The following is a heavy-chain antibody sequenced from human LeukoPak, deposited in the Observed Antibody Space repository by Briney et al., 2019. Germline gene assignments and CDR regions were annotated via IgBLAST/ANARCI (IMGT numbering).Heavy chain of an antibody. J-gene: IGHJ4*02. Sequence: PSETLSLTCAVYGGSFSTYYWSWIRQPPGKGLEWIGEINHSGSTNYNPSLKSRVTISVDMSKNQFTLKLSSVTAADTAVYYCASLFVVVQAAMGGSDYWGQGTLVNVSS. CDR3: ASLFVVVQAAMGGSDY. CDR1: GGSFSTYY. D-gene: IGHD2-2*01. V-gene: IGHV4-34*01. CDR2: INHSGST.